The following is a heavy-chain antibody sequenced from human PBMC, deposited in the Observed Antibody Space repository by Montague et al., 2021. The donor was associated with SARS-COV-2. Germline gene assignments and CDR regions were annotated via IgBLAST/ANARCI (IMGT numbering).Heavy chain of an antibody. J-gene: IGHJ6*02. V-gene: IGHV4-59*12. CDR2: LYYSGST. D-gene: IGHD3-10*01. CDR3: ARVRYYGSGTSLGMDV. Sequence: SETLSLTCSVSGGSISDYYWSWIRQPPGKGLERIGHLYYSGSTTYKPSLKSRVTMSVDTSKNQFSLKPSSVTAADTAVYYCARVRYYGSGTSLGMDVWGQGTTVTVSS. CDR1: GGSISDYY.